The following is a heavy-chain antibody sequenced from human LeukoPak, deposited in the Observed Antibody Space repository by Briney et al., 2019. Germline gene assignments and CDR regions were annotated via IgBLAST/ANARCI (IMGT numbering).Heavy chain of an antibody. J-gene: IGHJ3*02. Sequence: SETLSLTCTVSGGSISSNYWSWIRQPPGKGLEWIGYIYYSGSTNYNPSLKSRVTISVDTSKNQFSLKLSSVTAADTAVYYCASYPKYYGSEGWVAFDIWGQGTMVTVSS. CDR3: ASYPKYYGSEGWVAFDI. V-gene: IGHV4-59*12. D-gene: IGHD3-10*01. CDR2: IYYSGST. CDR1: GGSISSNY.